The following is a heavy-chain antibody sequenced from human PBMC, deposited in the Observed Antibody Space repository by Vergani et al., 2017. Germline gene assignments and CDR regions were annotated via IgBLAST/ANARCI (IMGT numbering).Heavy chain of an antibody. Sequence: QVQLVQSGAEVKKPGSSVKVSCKASGGTFSSYAISWVRQAPGQGLEWRGGIIAIFGTANYAQKFQGRVTITADESTSTAYMELSSLRSEDTAVYYCARVNENVVGATDFDYWGQGTLVTVSS. CDR1: GGTFSSYA. CDR2: IIAIFGTA. CDR3: ARVNENVVGATDFDY. V-gene: IGHV1-69*01. J-gene: IGHJ4*02. D-gene: IGHD1-26*01.